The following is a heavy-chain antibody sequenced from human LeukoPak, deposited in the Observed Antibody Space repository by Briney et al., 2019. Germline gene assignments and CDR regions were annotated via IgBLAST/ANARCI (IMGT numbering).Heavy chain of an antibody. CDR1: GFTFSSYW. D-gene: IGHD3-3*01. V-gene: IGHV3-7*03. Sequence: GGSLRLSCAASGFTFSSYWMSWVRQAPGKGLEWVANIKQDGSEKYYVDSVKGRFTISRDNAKNSLYLQMNSLRAEDTAVYYCARESYDFWSGPTPFDYWGQGTLVTVSS. CDR2: IKQDGSEK. J-gene: IGHJ4*02. CDR3: ARESYDFWSGPTPFDY.